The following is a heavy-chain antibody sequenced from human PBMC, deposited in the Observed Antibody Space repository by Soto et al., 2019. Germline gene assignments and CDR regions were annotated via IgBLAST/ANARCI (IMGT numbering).Heavy chain of an antibody. D-gene: IGHD1-26*01. Sequence: VQVVESGGALIQPGGSLRLSCAASGFTVSSTYMSWVRQAPGKGLEWVSVIFSGGGTYYADSVKGRFSISRDNSKNTVYLQMDSLRAEDTAVYYCGRGIGGRYGFDPWGQGTLVTVSS. J-gene: IGHJ5*02. CDR1: GFTVSSTY. CDR2: IFSGGGT. CDR3: GRGIGGRYGFDP. V-gene: IGHV3-53*01.